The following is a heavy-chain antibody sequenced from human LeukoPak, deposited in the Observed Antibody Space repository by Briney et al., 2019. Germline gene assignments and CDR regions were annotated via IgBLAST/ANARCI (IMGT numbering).Heavy chain of an antibody. CDR2: MNPNSGNT. CDR3: ARRSIAARPALDY. J-gene: IGHJ4*02. V-gene: IGHV1-8*01. CDR1: GYTFTSYD. D-gene: IGHD6-6*01. Sequence: ASVKVSCKASGYTFTSYDINWVRQATGQGLEWMGWMNPNSGNTGYAQKFQGRVTMTRNTSISTAYMELSSLRSEDTAVCYCARRSIAARPALDYWGQGTLVTVSS.